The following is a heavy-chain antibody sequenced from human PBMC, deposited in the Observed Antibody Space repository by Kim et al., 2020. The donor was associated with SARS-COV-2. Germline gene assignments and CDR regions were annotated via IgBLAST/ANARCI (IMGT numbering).Heavy chain of an antibody. CDR1: GFTFSSYW. J-gene: IGHJ4*02. CDR2: INQDGSEK. Sequence: GGSLRLSCAASGFTFSSYWMSWVRQAPGKGLEWVANINQDGSEKYYVDSVKGRFTISRDNAKNSLYLQMNSLRAEDTSVYYCARDLDYYDSSGLDYWGQGTLVTVSS. D-gene: IGHD3-22*01. CDR3: ARDLDYYDSSGLDY. V-gene: IGHV3-7*01.